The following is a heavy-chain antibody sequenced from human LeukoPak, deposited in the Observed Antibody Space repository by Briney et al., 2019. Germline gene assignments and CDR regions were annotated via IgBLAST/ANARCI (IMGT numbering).Heavy chain of an antibody. Sequence: PSGTLSLTCAVSGGSITSANWWSWVRQSPGKGLEWIGRIYTSGSTNYNPSLKSRVTMSVDTSKNQFSLKLSSVTAADTAVYYCARDLRYFDWLPDYWGQGTLVTVSS. J-gene: IGHJ4*02. CDR2: IYTSGST. CDR1: GGSITSANW. V-gene: IGHV4-4*02. CDR3: ARDLRYFDWLPDY. D-gene: IGHD3-9*01.